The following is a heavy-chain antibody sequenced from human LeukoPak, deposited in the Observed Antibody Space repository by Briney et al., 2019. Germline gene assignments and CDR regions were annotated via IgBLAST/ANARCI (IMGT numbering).Heavy chain of an antibody. CDR1: GGSISSSSYY. D-gene: IGHD3-10*01. CDR3: ARDSSGKGFDP. V-gene: IGHV4-39*07. Sequence: SETLSLTRTVSGGSISSSSYYWGWIRQPPGKGLEWIGSIYYSGSTYYNPSLKSRVTISVDTSKNQFSLKLSSVTAADTAVYYCARDSSGKGFDPWGQGTLVTVSS. J-gene: IGHJ5*02. CDR2: IYYSGST.